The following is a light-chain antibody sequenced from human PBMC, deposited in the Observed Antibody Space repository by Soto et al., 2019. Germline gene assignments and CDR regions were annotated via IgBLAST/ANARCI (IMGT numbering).Light chain of an antibody. CDR1: RGSDSY. Sequence: MTRFSSYLSATVGDRVTITRRTRRGSDSYLNWYQQRPGKPPKLLIYAGSNLHSGVPSRFSGSGSGTDFTLTISSLQPKDFATYYCQQSCSTPRTFGQGTKVDIK. J-gene: IGKJ1*01. V-gene: IGKV1-39*01. CDR2: AGS. CDR3: QQSCSTPRT.